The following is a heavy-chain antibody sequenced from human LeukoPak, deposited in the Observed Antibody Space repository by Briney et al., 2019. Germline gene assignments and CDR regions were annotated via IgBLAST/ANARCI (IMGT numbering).Heavy chain of an antibody. Sequence: SDTLSLTCGVSGGSISIGKWWSSVRQPPGKGLEWIGEISHSGSPNYNPSLKSRLTISVDLPKNQFSLDLRSVTAADTAVYYCARDAAAGYSLACWGQGTLVTVSS. J-gene: IGHJ4*02. D-gene: IGHD6-13*01. CDR1: GGSISIGKW. CDR2: ISHSGSP. V-gene: IGHV4/OR15-8*01. CDR3: ARDAAAGYSLAC.